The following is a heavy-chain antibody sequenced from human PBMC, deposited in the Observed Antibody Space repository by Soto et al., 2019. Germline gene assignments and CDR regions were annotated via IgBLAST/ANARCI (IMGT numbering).Heavy chain of an antibody. J-gene: IGHJ6*02. V-gene: IGHV1-69*13. CDR3: AIRECTNGVCSNYYYYYGMDV. Sequence: VKVSSKDSGGSFTSYSMRWVRQAPGQGLEWMGGIIPIFGTANYAQKFQGRVTITADESTSTAYMELSSLRSEDTAVYYCAIRECTNGVCSNYYYYYGMDVWGQGTTVTVSS. D-gene: IGHD2-8*01. CDR1: GGSFTSYS. CDR2: IIPIFGTA.